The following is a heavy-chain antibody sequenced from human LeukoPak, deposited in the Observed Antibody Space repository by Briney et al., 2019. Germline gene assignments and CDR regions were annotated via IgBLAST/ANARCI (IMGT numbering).Heavy chain of an antibody. CDR2: IYYSGST. Sequence: SATLSLTCTVSGGSISSGGYYWSWIRQHPGKGLEWIGYIYYSGSTYYNPSLKSRVTISVDTSKNQFSLKLSSVTAADTAVYYCASSKKDYYGMDVWGQGTTVTVSS. CDR1: GGSISSGGYY. J-gene: IGHJ6*02. V-gene: IGHV4-31*03. CDR3: ASSKKDYYGMDV.